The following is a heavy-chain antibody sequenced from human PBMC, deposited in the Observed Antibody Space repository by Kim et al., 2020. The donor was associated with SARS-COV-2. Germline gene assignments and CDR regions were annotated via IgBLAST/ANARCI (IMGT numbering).Heavy chain of an antibody. J-gene: IGHJ4*02. CDR1: GFIFSNYA. CDR3: AKDEYCSSPSCYAGMPYYFDC. D-gene: IGHD2-2*01. CDR2: ISAGGDNT. Sequence: GGSLRLSCTASGFIFSNYAMSWVRQASGKGLEWVSSISAGGDNTYFTASVKGRFTVSRDNSKNTLYLQMNSLRVEDTALYYCAKDEYCSSPSCYAGMPYYFDCWGQGALVTVSS. V-gene: IGHV3-23*01.